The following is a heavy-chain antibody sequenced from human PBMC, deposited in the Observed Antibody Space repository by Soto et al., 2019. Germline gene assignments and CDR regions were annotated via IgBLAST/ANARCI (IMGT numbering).Heavy chain of an antibody. CDR1: GFTFSSDG. V-gene: IGHV3-33*01. CDR3: ASGGELVKGDY. D-gene: IGHD2-8*02. J-gene: IGHJ4*02. Sequence: QVQLVESGGGVVQPGRSLRLSCAASGFTFSSDGMHWVRQAPGKGLEWVAVIWYDGSNKYYEDSVKGRFTISGDNSKNTLYLQMNSLRAEDTAVYYCASGGELVKGDYWGQGSLVTVSS. CDR2: IWYDGSNK.